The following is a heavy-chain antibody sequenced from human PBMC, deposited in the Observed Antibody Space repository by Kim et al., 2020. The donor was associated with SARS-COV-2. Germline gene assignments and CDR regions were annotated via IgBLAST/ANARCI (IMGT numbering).Heavy chain of an antibody. CDR2: INAGNGNT. V-gene: IGHV1-3*01. Sequence: ASVKVSCKASGYTFTSYAMHWVRQAPGQRLEWMGWINAGNGNTKYSQKFQGRVTITRDTSASTAYMELSSLRSEDTAVYYCARKGGGLRYFDWLSAAPGAMDVWGQGTTVTVSS. CDR1: GYTFTSYA. J-gene: IGHJ6*02. CDR3: ARKGGGLRYFDWLSAAPGAMDV. D-gene: IGHD3-9*01.